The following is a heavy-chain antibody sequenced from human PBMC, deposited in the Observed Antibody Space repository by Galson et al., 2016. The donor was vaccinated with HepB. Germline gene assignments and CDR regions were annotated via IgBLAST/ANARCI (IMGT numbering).Heavy chain of an antibody. CDR2: TDPNSGGS. CDR1: GYTFNGYY. V-gene: IGHV1-2*06. CDR3: ARVYGGHEKASYVMSV. Sequence: SVKVSCKAFGYTFNGYYIHWVRQAPGQGLQWLGRTDPNSGGSIYAQNFRDRVTMTTDTSVSTAYMELSRLTFDDSAVYFCARVYGGHEKASYVMSVWGQGTTVTVSS. J-gene: IGHJ6*02. D-gene: IGHD5-12*01.